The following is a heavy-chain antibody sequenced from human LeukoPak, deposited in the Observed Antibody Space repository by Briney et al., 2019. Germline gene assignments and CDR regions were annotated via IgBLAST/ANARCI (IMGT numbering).Heavy chain of an antibody. CDR2: IRYDGSNK. CDR1: GFTFSSYG. Sequence: GGSLRLSCAASGFTFSSYGMHWVRQAPGKGLEWVAFIRYDGSNKYYADSVKGRFTISRDNSKNTLYLQMNSLRAEDTAVYYCANSDYYASGTYLYYFDYWGQGTLVTVSS. D-gene: IGHD3-10*01. CDR3: ANSDYYASGTYLYYFDY. J-gene: IGHJ4*01. V-gene: IGHV3-30*02.